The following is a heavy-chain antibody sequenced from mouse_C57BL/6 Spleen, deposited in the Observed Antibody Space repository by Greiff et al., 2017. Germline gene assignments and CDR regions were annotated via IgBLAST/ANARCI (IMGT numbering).Heavy chain of an antibody. Sequence: LQESGAELVRPGTSVKVSCKASGYAFTNYLIDWVKQRPGQGLEWIGVINPGSGGTDYNEKFKGKATLTADKSSSTAYMQLSSLTSEDSAVYFCARSGTGIWMDYWGQGTSVTVSS. J-gene: IGHJ4*01. CDR2: INPGSGGT. D-gene: IGHD4-1*01. V-gene: IGHV1-54*01. CDR3: ARSGTGIWMDY. CDR1: GYAFTNYL.